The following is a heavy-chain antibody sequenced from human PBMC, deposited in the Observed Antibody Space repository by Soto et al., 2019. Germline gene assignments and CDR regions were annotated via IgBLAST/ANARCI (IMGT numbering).Heavy chain of an antibody. D-gene: IGHD2-2*01. Sequence: SETLSLTCTVSGGSISSYYWSWVRQPPGKEPEWIGYIYYSGSTNYNPSLKSRITMSVDTSRNLFSLKLSSVTAADTAVYYCARGGGPAAPFGPWGQGTLVTVSS. CDR1: GGSISSYY. V-gene: IGHV4-59*01. J-gene: IGHJ5*02. CDR3: ARGGGPAAPFGP. CDR2: IYYSGST.